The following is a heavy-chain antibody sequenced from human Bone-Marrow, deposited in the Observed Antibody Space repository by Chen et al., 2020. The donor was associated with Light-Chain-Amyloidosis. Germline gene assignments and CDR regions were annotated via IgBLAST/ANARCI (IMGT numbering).Heavy chain of an antibody. J-gene: IGHJ4*02. CDR2: IYPDDSDD. CDR3: ARRRDGYNFDY. V-gene: IGHV5-51*01. CDR1: GYTFPNYW. D-gene: IGHD5-12*01. Sequence: GYTFPNYWIGWVRQMPGKGLEWMGVIYPDDSDDRYSPSFEGQVTISADKSITTAYLQWRSLKASDTAMYYCARRRDGYNFDYWGQGTLVTVSS.